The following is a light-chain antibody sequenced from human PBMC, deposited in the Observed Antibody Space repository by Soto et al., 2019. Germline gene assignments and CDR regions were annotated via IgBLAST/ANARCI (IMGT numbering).Light chain of an antibody. CDR3: QQRSNF. J-gene: IGKJ5*01. CDR1: QSVSSY. CDR2: DAS. V-gene: IGKV3-11*01. Sequence: EIVLTQSPATLSLSPGERATLSCRASQSVSSYLAWYQQKPGQAPRLLIYDASNRATGIPARFSGSGSGTDFTLTIRSLEPEDFAVYYGQQRSNFFGQGTRLEIK.